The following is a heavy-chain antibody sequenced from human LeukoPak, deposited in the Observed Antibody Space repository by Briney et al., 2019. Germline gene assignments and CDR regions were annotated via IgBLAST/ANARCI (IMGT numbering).Heavy chain of an antibody. CDR3: AALTYYYDSSGYYELGLFDY. V-gene: IGHV4-34*01. CDR2: INHSGST. Sequence: PSETLSLTCAVYGGSFSGYYWSWIRQPPGKGLEWIGEINHSGSTNYNPSLKSRVTISVDTSKNQFSLKLSSVTAADTAVYYCAALTYYYDSSGYYELGLFDYWGQGTLVTVSS. CDR1: GGSFSGYY. J-gene: IGHJ4*02. D-gene: IGHD3-22*01.